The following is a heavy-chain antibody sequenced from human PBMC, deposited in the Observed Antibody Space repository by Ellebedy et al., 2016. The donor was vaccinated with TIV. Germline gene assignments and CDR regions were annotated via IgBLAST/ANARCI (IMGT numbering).Heavy chain of an antibody. D-gene: IGHD1-26*01. CDR1: GYSFTTYW. Sequence: PGGSLRLSCQVSGYSFTTYWIGWVRQMPGKGLEWMGIVHPGDSQTSHSPSFQGQVTISADKSTRTAYLPWSSLKASDTAASVCVRLVGAAGKFDYWGQGTLVTVSS. J-gene: IGHJ4*02. V-gene: IGHV5-51*01. CDR3: VRLVGAAGKFDY. CDR2: VHPGDSQT.